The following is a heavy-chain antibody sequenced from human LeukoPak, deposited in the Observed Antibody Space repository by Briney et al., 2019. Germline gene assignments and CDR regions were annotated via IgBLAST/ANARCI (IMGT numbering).Heavy chain of an antibody. Sequence: QSGGSLRLSCAASGFTFSSYAMHWVRQAPGKGLEWVAVISCDGSNKYYADSVKGRFTISRDNSKNTLYLQMNSLRAEDTAVYYCARSEMATVLYYFDYWGQGTLVTVSS. J-gene: IGHJ4*02. CDR2: ISCDGSNK. D-gene: IGHD5-24*01. V-gene: IGHV3-30-3*01. CDR3: ARSEMATVLYYFDY. CDR1: GFTFSSYA.